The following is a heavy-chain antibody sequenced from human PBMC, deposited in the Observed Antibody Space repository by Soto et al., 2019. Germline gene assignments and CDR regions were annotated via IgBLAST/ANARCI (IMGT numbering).Heavy chain of an antibody. V-gene: IGHV3-48*03. CDR3: TRAAWFPYLSFY. D-gene: IGHD3-10*01. Sequence: GGSLRLSCAASGFTFSRFELHWVRQAPGKGLEWISYTSSSGSTAYYASSVEGRFTISRDNANNSVYLQMDSLRAEDTALYYCTRAAWFPYLSFYWGQGALVTVS. CDR2: TSSSGSTA. J-gene: IGHJ4*02. CDR1: GFTFSRFE.